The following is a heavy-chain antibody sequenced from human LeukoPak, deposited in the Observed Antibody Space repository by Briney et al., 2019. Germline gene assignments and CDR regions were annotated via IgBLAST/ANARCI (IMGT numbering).Heavy chain of an antibody. Sequence: GGSLRLSCAASGFTVSSNYMNCVRQAPGKGLEWVSVIYSGGTTYYADSVKGRFTISRDSSKNTLYLQMNSLRAEDTAVYYCARGSCDVIDYWGQGTLVTVSS. CDR2: IYSGGTT. J-gene: IGHJ4*02. V-gene: IGHV3-53*01. CDR3: ARGSCDVIDY. CDR1: GFTVSSNY. D-gene: IGHD2-15*01.